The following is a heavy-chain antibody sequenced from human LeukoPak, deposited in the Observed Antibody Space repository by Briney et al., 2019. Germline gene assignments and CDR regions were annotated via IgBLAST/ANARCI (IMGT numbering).Heavy chain of an antibody. CDR1: GDSIRTYSYY. J-gene: IGHJ6*03. V-gene: IGHV4-34*01. D-gene: IGHD6-13*01. Sequence: SETLSLTCSVSGDSIRTYSYYWSWIRQPPGEGLEWIGEINHSGSTNYNPSLKSRVTISVDTSKNQFSLKLSSVTAADTAVYYCASPSSTRGPYYYYMDVWGKGTTVTVSS. CDR2: INHSGST. CDR3: ASPSSTRGPYYYYMDV.